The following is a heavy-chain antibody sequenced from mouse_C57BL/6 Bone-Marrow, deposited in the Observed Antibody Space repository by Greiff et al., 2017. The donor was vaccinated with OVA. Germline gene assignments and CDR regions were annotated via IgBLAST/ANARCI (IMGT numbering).Heavy chain of an antibody. CDR1: GFTFTDYY. Sequence: EVQLVESGPVLVKPGPSVKISCKASGFTFTDYYMHWVKQSHGKSLEWIGLVYPYNGGTSYNQKFKGKATLTVDTSSSTAYMELNSLTSEDSAVYYCASDYGSSYDWYFDVWGTGTTVTVSS. CDR3: ASDYGSSYDWYFDV. CDR2: VYPYNGGT. V-gene: IGHV1-36*01. J-gene: IGHJ1*03. D-gene: IGHD1-1*01.